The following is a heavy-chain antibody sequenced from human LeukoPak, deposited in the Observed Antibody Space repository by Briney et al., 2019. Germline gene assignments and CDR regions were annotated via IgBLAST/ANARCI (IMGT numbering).Heavy chain of an antibody. J-gene: IGHJ4*02. D-gene: IGHD3-22*01. CDR1: GGSISSGDSY. CDR2: INYSGST. V-gene: IGHV4-30-4*01. Sequence: SETLSLTCTVSGGSISSGDSYWSWIRQPPGKGLEWIGSINYSGSTYYNPSLKSRVTISVDTSKNEFSLKLSSVTAADTAVYYCARAGQYYYDSAGYFPDYWGQGTLVTVSS. CDR3: ARAGQYYYDSAGYFPDY.